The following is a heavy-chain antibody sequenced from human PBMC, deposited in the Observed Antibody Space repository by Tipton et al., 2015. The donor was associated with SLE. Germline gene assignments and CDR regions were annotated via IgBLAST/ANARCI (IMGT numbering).Heavy chain of an antibody. V-gene: IGHV3-21*04. Sequence: SLRLSCAASGFTFSSYSMNWVRQAPGKGLEWVSSISSSSSYIYYADSVKGRFTISRDNSKNTLYLQMNSLRAEDTAVYYCASHVLFSTPNAFDIWGQGTMVTVSS. J-gene: IGHJ3*02. CDR3: ASHVLFSTPNAFDI. D-gene: IGHD2-15*01. CDR2: ISSSSSYI. CDR1: GFTFSSYS.